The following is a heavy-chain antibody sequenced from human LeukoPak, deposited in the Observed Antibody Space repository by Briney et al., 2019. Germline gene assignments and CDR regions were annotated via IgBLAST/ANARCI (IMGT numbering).Heavy chain of an antibody. CDR2: IYHSGST. V-gene: IGHV4-38-2*02. Sequence: PSETLSLTCTVSGYSISSGYYWGWIRQPPGKGLEWIGSIYHSGSTYYNPSLKSRVTISVDTSKNQFSLKLSSVTAADTAVYYCARVSSKYSSSCWFDPWGQGTLVTVSS. CDR3: ARVSSKYSSSCWFDP. D-gene: IGHD6-13*01. J-gene: IGHJ5*02. CDR1: GYSISSGYY.